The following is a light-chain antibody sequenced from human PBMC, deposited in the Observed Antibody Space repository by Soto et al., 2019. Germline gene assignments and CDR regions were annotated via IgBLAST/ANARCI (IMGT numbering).Light chain of an antibody. J-gene: IGLJ1*01. Sequence: QSALIQPPSASGSPGQSVTVSCTGTSSDVGSYDYGPWYPQHLPGTAPKLLIYNSDQRPSGVPDRISGSKSGTSASLAIGGLQSEDEADYYCAAWDDSLNGFFVFGTGTKVTVL. CDR1: SSDVGSYDY. V-gene: IGLV1-44*01. CDR2: NSD. CDR3: AAWDDSLNGFFV.